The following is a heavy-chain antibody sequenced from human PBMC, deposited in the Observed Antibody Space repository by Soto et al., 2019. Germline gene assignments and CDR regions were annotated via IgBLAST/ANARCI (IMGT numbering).Heavy chain of an antibody. CDR1: GFTFNNYA. J-gene: IGHJ4*02. D-gene: IGHD2-2*01. CDR3: AKTFLARYCSSSICYDPADYFDY. CDR2: INNGGDNI. V-gene: IGHV3-23*01. Sequence: EVQLLESGGSLLQPGGSLRLSCAASGFTFNNYAMSWVRQAPGKGLEWVSSINNGGDNIYYADSVKGRFTISRDNSKSTLYLQMNSLRAEDTAVYYCAKTFLARYCSSSICYDPADYFDYWGQGTLVTVSS.